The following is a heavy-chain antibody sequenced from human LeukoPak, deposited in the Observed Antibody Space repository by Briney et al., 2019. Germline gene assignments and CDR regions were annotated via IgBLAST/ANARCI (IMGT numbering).Heavy chain of an antibody. V-gene: IGHV4-59*01. CDR3: AREGDQGYFDY. CDR2: IYYSGST. Sequence: SETLSLTCTVSGGSISSYYWSWIRQPPGKGLEWIGYIYYSGSTNYNPSLKSRVTISVDTSKNQSSLKLSSVTAADTAVYYCAREGDQGYFDYWGQGTLVTVSS. D-gene: IGHD3-16*01. CDR1: GGSISSYY. J-gene: IGHJ4*02.